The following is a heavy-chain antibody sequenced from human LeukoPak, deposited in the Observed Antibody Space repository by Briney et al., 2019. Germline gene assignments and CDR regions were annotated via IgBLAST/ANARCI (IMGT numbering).Heavy chain of an antibody. CDR1: GFIFSSHG. J-gene: IGHJ4*02. V-gene: IGHV3-33*01. CDR3: ARDPVRDGYPYSFDY. Sequence: GGSLRLACAATGFIFSSHGLHWVRQAQAKGLGLVASLWYDGSNKYYADSVKGRFTISRDNSKNTLYLQMDSLRGEDTAVYYCARDPVRDGYPYSFDYWGQGTLVTVSS. CDR2: LWYDGSNK. D-gene: IGHD5-24*01.